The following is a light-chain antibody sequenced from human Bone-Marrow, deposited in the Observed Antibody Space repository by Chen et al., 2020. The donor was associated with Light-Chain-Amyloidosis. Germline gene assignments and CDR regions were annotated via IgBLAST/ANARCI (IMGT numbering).Light chain of an antibody. J-gene: IGLJ2*01. CDR3: QSADSSGTYEVI. CDR2: RDT. V-gene: IGLV3-25*03. Sequence: SYELTQPPPVSVPPGQTARITCSGDVLPTKYAYWYQQKPGQAPVLVIHRDTERPSGISERFSGSSSGTTSTLTISGVHAEDEADYHCQSADSSGTYEVIFGGGTKLTVL. CDR1: VLPTKY.